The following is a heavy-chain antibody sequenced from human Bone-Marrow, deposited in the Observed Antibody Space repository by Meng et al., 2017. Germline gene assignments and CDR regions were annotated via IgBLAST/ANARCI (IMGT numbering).Heavy chain of an antibody. V-gene: IGHV1-2*02. D-gene: IGHD6-19*01. CDR2: INPNSGGT. J-gene: IGHJ5*02. CDR1: GYTFTGYY. Sequence: ASAMVFCKASGYTFTGYYMHWVRQAPGQGLEWMGWINPNSGGTNYAQKCQGRVTMTRDTSISTAYMELSRLRSDDTAVYYCARVGAIAVAGTVAFRFDPWGQGTLVTVSS. CDR3: ARVGAIAVAGTVAFRFDP.